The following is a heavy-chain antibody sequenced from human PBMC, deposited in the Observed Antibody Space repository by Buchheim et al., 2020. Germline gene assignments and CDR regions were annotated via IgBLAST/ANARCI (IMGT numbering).Heavy chain of an antibody. J-gene: IGHJ5*02. CDR3: ARDHDSSGYYAYWFDP. Sequence: QVQLQESGPGLVKPSETLSLTCTVSGGSVSSGSYYWSWIRQPPGKGLEWIGYIYYSGSTNYNPSLKSRVTISVDTSQNQFSLKLSSVTAADTAVYYCARDHDSSGYYAYWFDPWGQGTL. V-gene: IGHV4-61*01. CDR2: IYYSGST. D-gene: IGHD3-22*01. CDR1: GGSVSSGSYY.